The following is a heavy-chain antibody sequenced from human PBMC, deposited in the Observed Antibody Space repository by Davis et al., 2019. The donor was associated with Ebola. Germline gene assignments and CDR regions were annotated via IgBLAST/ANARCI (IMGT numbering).Heavy chain of an antibody. Sequence: SETLSLTCAVYGGSFSGYYWSWIRQPPGKGLEWIGEINHTGSTNYNPSLKSRVTISVDKSKNQFSLKLSSVTAADTAVYYCARDPTTRGYFDYWGQGTLVTVSS. D-gene: IGHD4-17*01. J-gene: IGHJ4*02. CDR2: INHTGST. CDR3: ARDPTTRGYFDY. V-gene: IGHV4-34*01. CDR1: GGSFSGYY.